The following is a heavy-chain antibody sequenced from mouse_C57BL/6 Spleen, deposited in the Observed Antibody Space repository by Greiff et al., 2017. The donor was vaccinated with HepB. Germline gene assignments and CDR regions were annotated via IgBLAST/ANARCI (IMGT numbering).Heavy chain of an antibody. CDR1: GYAFSSYW. CDR3: ARRGILDYGGGPFAY. Sequence: QVQLQQSGAELVKPGASVKISCKASGYAFSSYWMNWVKQRPGKGLEWIGQIYPGDGDTNYNGKFKGKATLTVDKSSSTAYMQLSSLTSEDSAVDFWARRGILDYGGGPFAYWGQGTLVTVSA. D-gene: IGHD2-4*01. J-gene: IGHJ3*01. V-gene: IGHV1-80*01. CDR2: IYPGDGDT.